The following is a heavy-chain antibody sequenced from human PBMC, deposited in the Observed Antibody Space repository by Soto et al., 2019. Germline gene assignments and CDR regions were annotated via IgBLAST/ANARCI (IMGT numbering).Heavy chain of an antibody. CDR3: ARTKLRFLEWSYNWLDP. J-gene: IGHJ5*02. Sequence: SETLSLTCAVYGGSFSSYYWGWIRQPPGKGLEWIGYIYYSGSTNYNPSLKSRVTISVDTSKNQFSLKLSSVTAADTAVYYCARTKLRFLEWSYNWLDPWGQGTLVTVSS. CDR2: IYYSGST. V-gene: IGHV4-59*08. CDR1: GGSFSSYY. D-gene: IGHD3-3*01.